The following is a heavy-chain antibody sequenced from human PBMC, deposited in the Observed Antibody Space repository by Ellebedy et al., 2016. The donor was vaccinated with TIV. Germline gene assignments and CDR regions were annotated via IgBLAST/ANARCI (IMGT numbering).Heavy chain of an antibody. Sequence: AASVKVSCKASGYTFTYRYLHWVRQAPGQALEWMGWITPFNGNTNYAQKFQDRVTIIRASSMSPAYMDLSSLRSEDTAMYYCASSVAANDAFDIWGQGTMVTVSS. D-gene: IGHD6-19*01. CDR2: ITPFNGNT. V-gene: IGHV1-45*02. J-gene: IGHJ3*02. CDR3: ASSVAANDAFDI. CDR1: GYTFTYRY.